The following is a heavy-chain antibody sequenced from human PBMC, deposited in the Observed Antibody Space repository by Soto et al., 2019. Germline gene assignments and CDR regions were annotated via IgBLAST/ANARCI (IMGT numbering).Heavy chain of an antibody. CDR1: GFSFSSFA. J-gene: IGHJ4*02. CDR3: AKDPSYDFWSGFSAVYFDY. V-gene: IGHV3-23*01. D-gene: IGHD3-3*01. Sequence: EVHLLQSGGGLVQPGGSLRLSCAASGFSFSSFALSWVRQSPGKGLEWVAAVSGRGGDTYYANSVKGRFTISRDNSQNKLFLQMNSLRAEDSAIYYCAKDPSYDFWSGFSAVYFDYWGQGTLVTVSS. CDR2: VSGRGGDT.